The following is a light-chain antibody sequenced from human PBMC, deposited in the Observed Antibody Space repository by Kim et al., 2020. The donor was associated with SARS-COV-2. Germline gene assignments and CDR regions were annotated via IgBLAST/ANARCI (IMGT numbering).Light chain of an antibody. CDR2: LGS. V-gene: IGKV2-28*01. J-gene: IGKJ4*01. CDR1: QSLLDSNGYSY. CDR3: MQTLQSPLT. Sequence: PASISCRSTQSLLDSNGYSYLDWYLQKPGQSPQLLVYLGSNRASGVPDRFSGSGSGTDFTLKINRVEADDVGVYYCMQTLQSPLTFGGGTKVDIK.